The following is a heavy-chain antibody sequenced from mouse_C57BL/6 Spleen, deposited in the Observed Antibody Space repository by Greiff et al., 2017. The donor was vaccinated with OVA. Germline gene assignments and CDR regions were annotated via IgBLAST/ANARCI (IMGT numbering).Heavy chain of an antibody. V-gene: IGHV1-85*01. D-gene: IGHD5-1*01. CDR1: GYTFTSYD. CDR2: IYPGDGST. Sequence: QVQLKESGPELVKPGASVKLSCKASGYTFTSYDINWVKQRTGQGLEWIGWIYPGDGSTKYNEKFQGKATLTVDTSSSTAYLELHSLTSEDSAVYFCARGVTYAGYAMDYWGQGASVTVSS. CDR3: ARGVTYAGYAMDY. J-gene: IGHJ4*01.